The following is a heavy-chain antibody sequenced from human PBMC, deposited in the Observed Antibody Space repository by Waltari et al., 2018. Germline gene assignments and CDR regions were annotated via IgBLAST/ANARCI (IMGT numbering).Heavy chain of an antibody. CDR1: GFTFDDYA. J-gene: IGHJ4*02. CDR2: ISWNSGSI. V-gene: IGHV3-9*01. CDR3: AKGTPMVRGVLDY. D-gene: IGHD3-10*01. Sequence: EVQLVESGGALVQPGRSLRLSCAASGFTFDDYAMHWIRQAPGKGLEWVSGISWNSGSIGYADSVKGRFTISRDNAKNSLYLQMNSLRAEDTALYYCAKGTPMVRGVLDYWGQGTLVTVSS.